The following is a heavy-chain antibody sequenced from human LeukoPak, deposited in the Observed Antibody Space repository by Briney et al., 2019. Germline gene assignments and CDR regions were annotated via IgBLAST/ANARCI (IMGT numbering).Heavy chain of an antibody. CDR3: VRHRMGTCSAGTCYLDY. CDR2: FYPADSDS. CDR1: GYSFSTYW. V-gene: IGHV5-51*01. J-gene: IGHJ4*02. D-gene: IGHD2-15*01. Sequence: GESLKISCKGSGYSFSTYWIARVRQMPGKGLEWMGIFYPADSDSRYSPSFQGQVTFSADQSISTAYLHWSSLKASDTAMYYCVRHRMGTCSAGTCYLDYWGQGTLVTVSS.